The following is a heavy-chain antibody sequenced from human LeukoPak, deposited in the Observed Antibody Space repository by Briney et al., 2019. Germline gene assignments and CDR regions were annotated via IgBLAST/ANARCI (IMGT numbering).Heavy chain of an antibody. D-gene: IGHD2-8*01. J-gene: IGHJ4*02. CDR3: TRVKTYCTNGVCYTTFDY. V-gene: IGHV3-74*01. Sequence: AGGSLRLSCAASGFTFSSYWMPWVRHAPGKGLVWVSHINNDGSNTNYADSVKGRFTISRDNPKNTMYMQMNSLRAEDTAVYYCTRVKTYCTNGVCYTTFDYWGQGSLVTVSS. CDR2: INNDGSNT. CDR1: GFTFSSYW.